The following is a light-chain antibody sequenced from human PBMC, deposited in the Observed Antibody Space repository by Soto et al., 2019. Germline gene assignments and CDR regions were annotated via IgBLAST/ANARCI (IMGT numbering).Light chain of an antibody. CDR3: QQRKSDPPCT. Sequence: IQLTQSPSSLSASVGDRVTVTCRASQDVSNYLAWYQQSPGRAPQLLIYLASTLESGVPSRFSGSGSGTDFTLTISSLQPEDFAFYYCQQRKSDPPCTFGQGTRMEIK. V-gene: IGKV1-9*01. CDR2: LAS. CDR1: QDVSNY. J-gene: IGKJ1*01.